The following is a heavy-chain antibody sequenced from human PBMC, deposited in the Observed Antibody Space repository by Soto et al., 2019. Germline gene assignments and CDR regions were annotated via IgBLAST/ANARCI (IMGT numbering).Heavy chain of an antibody. J-gene: IGHJ4*02. CDR1: GYTFTSYY. Sequence: QVQLVQSGAEVKKPGASVKVSCKASGYTFTSYYMHWVRQAPGQGLEWMGIINPSGGSTSYAQKFQGRVTMTRDTSTSTVYMELSSLRSEDTAMYYCARDVASRFGVHALDYWGQGTLVTVSS. D-gene: IGHD3-10*01. CDR3: ARDVASRFGVHALDY. CDR2: INPSGGST. V-gene: IGHV1-46*03.